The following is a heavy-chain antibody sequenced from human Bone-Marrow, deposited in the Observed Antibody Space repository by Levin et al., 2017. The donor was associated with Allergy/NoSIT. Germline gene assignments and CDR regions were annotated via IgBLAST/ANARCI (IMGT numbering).Heavy chain of an antibody. D-gene: IGHD6-13*01. V-gene: IGHV3-33*01. CDR3: ARDSLQLAIGWFDP. J-gene: IGHJ5*02. Sequence: QTGGSLRLSCAASGFTFSSYGMHWVRQAPGKGLEWVAVIWYDESNKYYADSVKGRFTISRDNSKNTLYLQMNSLRAEDTAVYYCARDSLQLAIGWFDPWGQGTLVTVSS. CDR2: IWYDESNK. CDR1: GFTFSSYG.